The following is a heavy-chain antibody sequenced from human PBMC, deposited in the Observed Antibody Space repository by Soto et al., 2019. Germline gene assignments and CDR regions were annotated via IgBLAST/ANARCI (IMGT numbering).Heavy chain of an antibody. CDR2: IKSKTDGGTT. V-gene: IGHV3-15*01. Sequence: GESLKISCAASGFTFSNAWMSWVRQAPGKGLEWVGRIKSKTDGGTTDYAAPVKGRFTISRDDSKNTLYLQMNSLKTEDTAVYYCTTDSHPPGIAAAGTRAFDSWGQGTMVTVSS. D-gene: IGHD6-13*01. J-gene: IGHJ3*02. CDR3: TTDSHPPGIAAAGTRAFDS. CDR1: GFTFSNAW.